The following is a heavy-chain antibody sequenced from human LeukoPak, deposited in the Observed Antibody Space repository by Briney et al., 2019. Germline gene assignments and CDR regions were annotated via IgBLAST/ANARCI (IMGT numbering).Heavy chain of an antibody. V-gene: IGHV1-69*06. Sequence: SVKVSCKASGGTFSSYAISWVRQAPGQGLEWMGGIIPIFGTANYAQKFQGRVTITADKSTSTAYMELSSLRSEDTAVYYCARHRVPGGSTWFAFDSWGQGTLVTVSS. CDR1: GGTFSSYA. D-gene: IGHD6-6*01. CDR3: ARHRVPGGSTWFAFDS. CDR2: IIPIFGTA. J-gene: IGHJ4*02.